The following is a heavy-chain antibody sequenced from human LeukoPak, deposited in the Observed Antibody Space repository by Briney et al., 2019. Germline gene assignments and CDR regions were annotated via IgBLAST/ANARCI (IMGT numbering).Heavy chain of an antibody. CDR2: INEDGSTT. J-gene: IGHJ4*02. CDR3: VRNLGGRSGH. V-gene: IGHV3-74*01. D-gene: IGHD1-26*01. Sequence: GGSLRLSCAASGFTFSSNWMHWVRQAPGKGLVWVSRINEDGSTTNYADSVKGRSTIFRDDAKNTLYLQMNSLRAKDTAVYYCVRNLGGRSGHWGQGTLVTVSS. CDR1: GFTFSSNW.